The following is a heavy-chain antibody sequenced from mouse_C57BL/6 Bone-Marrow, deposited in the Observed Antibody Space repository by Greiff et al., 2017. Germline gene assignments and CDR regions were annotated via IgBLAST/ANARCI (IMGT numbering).Heavy chain of an antibody. CDR3: ARGALYGSIFDY. CDR2: IYPRDGST. V-gene: IGHV1-78*01. CDR1: GYTFTDHT. D-gene: IGHD1-1*01. Sequence: QVQLQQSDAELVKPGASVKISCKVSGYTFTDHTIHCMKQRPEQGLEWIGYIYPRDGSTKYNEKFKGKATLTADKSSSTAYMQLNSLTSEVSAVYFCARGALYGSIFDYWGQGTTLTVSS. J-gene: IGHJ2*01.